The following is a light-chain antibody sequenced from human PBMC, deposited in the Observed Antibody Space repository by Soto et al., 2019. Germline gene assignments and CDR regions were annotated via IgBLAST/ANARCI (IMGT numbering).Light chain of an antibody. V-gene: IGLV2-14*01. CDR1: SSDVGGYNF. CDR2: EVT. Sequence: SVLAQPASVSGSPGQSITISCTGTSSDVGGYNFVSWYQQHPYKAPKLMIYEVTNRPSGVSNRFSGSKSGNTASLTISGLQAEDEADYYCSSYGSGSTYVFGTGTKVTVL. CDR3: SSYGSGSTYV. J-gene: IGLJ1*01.